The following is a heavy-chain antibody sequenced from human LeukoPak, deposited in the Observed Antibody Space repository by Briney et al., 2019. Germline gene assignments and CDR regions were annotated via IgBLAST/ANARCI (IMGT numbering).Heavy chain of an antibody. CDR1: GFTFSSND. V-gene: IGHV3-33*01. J-gene: IGHJ4*02. CDR3: VRGDYGDYTLFDY. D-gene: IGHD4-17*01. CDR2: IWYDGNNK. Sequence: GGSLRLSCAPSGFTFSSNDMHWVRPAPGKGLEWVAVIWYDGNNKYYADSVKGRFTISRDNSKNTLFLQMNSLRAEDTAVYYCVRGDYGDYTLFDYWGKGTLVAVSS.